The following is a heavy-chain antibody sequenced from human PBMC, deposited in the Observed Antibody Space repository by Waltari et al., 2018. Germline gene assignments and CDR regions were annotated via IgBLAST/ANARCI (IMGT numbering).Heavy chain of an antibody. D-gene: IGHD3-16*01. Sequence: GGIRQPPGKGLEWAATISYTGATYNNPSLKSRVTISGDTSKNQFSLKLNSVTAADTAVYYCATYVGASIGTAAFDVWGQGTMVTVSS. CDR2: ISYTGAT. V-gene: IGHV4-39*01. J-gene: IGHJ3*01. CDR3: ATYVGASIGTAAFDV.